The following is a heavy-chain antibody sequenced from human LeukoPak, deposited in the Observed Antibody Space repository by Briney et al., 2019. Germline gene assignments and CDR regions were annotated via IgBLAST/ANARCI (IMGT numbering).Heavy chain of an antibody. D-gene: IGHD3-22*01. J-gene: IGHJ3*02. CDR1: GFIFSNYG. Sequence: GGSLRLSCAASGFIFSNYGMNWVRQAPGKGLDWVSSTSGSGSSTYYAESVKGRVTISRDNSQNTLYLQMNSLRAEDTAIYYCAKDLPYYYDSSGSGDAFDIWGRGTMVTVST. CDR3: AKDLPYYYDSSGSGDAFDI. CDR2: TSGSGSST. V-gene: IGHV3-23*01.